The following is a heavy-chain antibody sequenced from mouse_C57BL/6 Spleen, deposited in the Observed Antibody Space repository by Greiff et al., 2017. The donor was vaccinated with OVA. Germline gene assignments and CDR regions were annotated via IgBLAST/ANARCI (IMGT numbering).Heavy chain of an antibody. D-gene: IGHD3-3*01. CDR3: AKGQHTGDY. CDR2: INPSSGYT. V-gene: IGHV1-4*01. Sequence: QVQLKESGAELARPGASVKMSCKASGYTFTSYTMHWVKQRPGQGLEWIGYINPSSGYTKYNQKFKDKATLTADKTSSTAYMQLSSLTSKDSAVYYCAKGQHTGDYWGQGTTLTVSS. CDR1: GYTFTSYT. J-gene: IGHJ2*01.